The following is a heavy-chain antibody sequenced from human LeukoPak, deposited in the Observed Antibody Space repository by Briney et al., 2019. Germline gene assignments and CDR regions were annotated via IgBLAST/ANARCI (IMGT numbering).Heavy chain of an antibody. J-gene: IGHJ4*02. Sequence: ASVKVSCKASGYTFTSYAMHWVRQASGQRLEWVGWINAGNGNTKYSQKFQGRVTITRDTSASTAYMELSSLRSEDTAVYYCARGTGYSYGYGFDYWGQGTLVTVSS. CDR2: INAGNGNT. V-gene: IGHV1-3*01. CDR3: ARGTGYSYGYGFDY. D-gene: IGHD5-18*01. CDR1: GYTFTSYA.